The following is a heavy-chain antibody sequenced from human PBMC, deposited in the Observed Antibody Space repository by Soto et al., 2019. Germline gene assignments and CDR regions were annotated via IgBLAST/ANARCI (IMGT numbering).Heavy chain of an antibody. CDR3: ARRKIMNYDDVWGSYRSTYFDY. CDR1: GGSISSSSYY. CDR2: IYDSGST. D-gene: IGHD3-16*02. Sequence: QLQLQESGPGLVKPSETLSLTCTVSGGSISSSSYYWGWIRQPPGKGLEWIGSIYDSGSTYYNPSLKSRVTISVDTSKNQFSLKLSSVTAADTAVYYCARRKIMNYDDVWGSYRSTYFDYWGQGTLVTVSS. V-gene: IGHV4-39*01. J-gene: IGHJ4*02.